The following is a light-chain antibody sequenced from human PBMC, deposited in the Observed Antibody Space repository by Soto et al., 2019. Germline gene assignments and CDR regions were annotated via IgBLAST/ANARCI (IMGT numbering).Light chain of an antibody. V-gene: IGLV2-14*01. CDR3: SSYTSSNALV. CDR2: EVS. J-gene: IGLJ2*01. CDR1: ISDVGGYNY. Sequence: QSALTQPASVSGSPGQSITISCTGTISDVGGYNYVSWYQQHPDKAPKLMIYEVSNRPSGVSNRFSGSKSGNTASLTISGLQADDEADYYYSSYTSSNALVFGGGTKLTVL.